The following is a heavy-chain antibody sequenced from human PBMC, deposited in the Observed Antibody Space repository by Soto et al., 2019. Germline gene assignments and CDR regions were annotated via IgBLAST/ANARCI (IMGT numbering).Heavy chain of an antibody. CDR1: GVTFSSYA. J-gene: IGHJ4*02. Sequence: QVQLVQSGAEVKKPGSSVKVSCTASGVTFSSYAISWVRQAPGQGLEWMGGIIPIFGTANYAQKFQGRVTITADESTSTAYMELSSLRSEETAVYDCARDKSRRWLQLAYWGQGTLVTVS. D-gene: IGHD5-12*01. CDR3: ARDKSRRWLQLAY. CDR2: IIPIFGTA. V-gene: IGHV1-69*01.